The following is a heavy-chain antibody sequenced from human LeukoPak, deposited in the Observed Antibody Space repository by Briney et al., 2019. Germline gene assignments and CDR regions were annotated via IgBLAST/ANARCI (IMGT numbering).Heavy chain of an antibody. Sequence: ASVKVSCKAPGYTFTGYYMHWVRQAPGQGLEWMGWINPNSGGTNYAQKFQGRVTMTRDTSISTAYMELSRLRSDDTAVYYCAREGARGYSYALRYWGQGTLVTVSS. CDR3: AREGARGYSYALRY. V-gene: IGHV1-2*02. J-gene: IGHJ4*02. D-gene: IGHD5-18*01. CDR2: INPNSGGT. CDR1: GYTFTGYY.